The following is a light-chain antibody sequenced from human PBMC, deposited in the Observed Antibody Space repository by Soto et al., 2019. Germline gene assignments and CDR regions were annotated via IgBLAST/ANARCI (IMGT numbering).Light chain of an antibody. CDR1: QSISSW. V-gene: IGKV1-5*03. Sequence: DIQMTQSPSTLSASVGDRVTITCRASQSISSWLAWYQQKPGKAPKLLIYKASSLESGVPSRFSGSGSGPESALTLSSPQPDDFATYYCQQYNSYPLYTFGQGTKLEIK. CDR3: QQYNSYPLYT. CDR2: KAS. J-gene: IGKJ2*01.